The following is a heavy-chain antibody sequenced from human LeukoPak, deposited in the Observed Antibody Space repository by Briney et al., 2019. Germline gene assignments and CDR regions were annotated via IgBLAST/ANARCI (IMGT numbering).Heavy chain of an antibody. V-gene: IGHV4-34*01. CDR1: GGSFSGYY. D-gene: IGHD3-22*01. J-gene: IGHJ6*02. Sequence: SSETLSLTCTVYGGSFSGYYWSWIRQPPGKGLEWIGEINHSGSTNYNPSLKSRVTISVDTSKNQFSLKLSSVTAADTAVYYCARGRYYDSSGYFATRYYYYGMDVWGQGTTVTVSS. CDR2: INHSGST. CDR3: ARGRYYDSSGYFATRYYYYGMDV.